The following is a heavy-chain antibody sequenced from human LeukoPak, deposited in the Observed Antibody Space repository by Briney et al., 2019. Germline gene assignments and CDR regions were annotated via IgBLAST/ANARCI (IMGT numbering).Heavy chain of an antibody. V-gene: IGHV3-23*01. Sequence: QSGGSLRLSCAVSGLTFSEAWMNWVRQAPGKGLEWVSGFGHNGDITYSDSVKGRFTISRDNSKNTLFLQLSSLRADDTAVYFCAKAPTITEHWGQGTLVTVSS. D-gene: IGHD5-12*01. J-gene: IGHJ1*01. CDR2: FGHNGDIT. CDR1: GLTFSEAW. CDR3: AKAPTITEH.